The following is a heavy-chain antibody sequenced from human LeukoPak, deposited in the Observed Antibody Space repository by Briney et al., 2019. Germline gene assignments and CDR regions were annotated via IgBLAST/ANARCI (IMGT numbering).Heavy chain of an antibody. Sequence: GGSLRLSCAASGFTFSSYAMSWVHQAPGKGLEWVAVISYEGSITYYADSVKGRFAISRDSSQNTLYLQMSSLRAEDTAVYYCARDGDLGVVVVATTDVAYYFDYWGQGTLVTVSS. D-gene: IGHD2-15*01. J-gene: IGHJ4*02. CDR1: GFTFSSYA. V-gene: IGHV3-30*03. CDR2: ISYEGSIT. CDR3: ARDGDLGVVVVATTDVAYYFDY.